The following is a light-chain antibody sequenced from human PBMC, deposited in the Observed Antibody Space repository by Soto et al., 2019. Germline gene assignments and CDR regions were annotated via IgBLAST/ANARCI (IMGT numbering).Light chain of an antibody. V-gene: IGKV3-20*01. Sequence: EIVMTQSPATLSVSPGERATLSCRASQSVSSNLAWYQQKPGQAPRLLIYAASARATGIPDRFSGSGSGTDFTLTISRLEPEDFAVYFCQLYGSSPPRYTFGQGTKVDIK. CDR3: QLYGSSPPRYT. CDR2: AAS. CDR1: QSVSSN. J-gene: IGKJ2*01.